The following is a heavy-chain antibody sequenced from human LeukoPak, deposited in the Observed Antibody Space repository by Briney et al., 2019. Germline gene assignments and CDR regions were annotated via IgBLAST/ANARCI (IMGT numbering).Heavy chain of an antibody. V-gene: IGHV4-4*02. CDR1: GGSISATNW. J-gene: IGHJ4*02. Sequence: SGTLSLTCDVSGGSISATNWWTWVRQPPGGGLEWIGEVHLNGRSHYSPSLESRVTMSADMSENHISLHLTSVTAADTAVYYCAREGGFYRPLDYTGPGTLVIVSS. CDR2: VHLNGRS. CDR3: AREGGFYRPLDY. D-gene: IGHD2/OR15-2a*01.